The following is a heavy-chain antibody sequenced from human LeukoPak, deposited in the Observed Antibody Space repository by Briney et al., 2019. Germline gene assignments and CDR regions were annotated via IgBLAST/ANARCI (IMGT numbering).Heavy chain of an antibody. CDR1: GFTFSSYA. Sequence: GGSLRLSCAASGFTFSSYAMSWVRQAPGKGLQWVANIEQHGSEKYYVDSVKGRFTISRDNAKNSLYLQMNSLRAEDTAAYYCARDEAYSSSSPYYFDFWGQGTLVTVSS. CDR2: IEQHGSEK. CDR3: ARDEAYSSSSPYYFDF. D-gene: IGHD6-6*01. V-gene: IGHV3-7*01. J-gene: IGHJ4*02.